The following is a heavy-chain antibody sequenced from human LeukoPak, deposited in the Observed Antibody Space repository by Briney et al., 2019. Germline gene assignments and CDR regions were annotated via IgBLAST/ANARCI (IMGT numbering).Heavy chain of an antibody. V-gene: IGHV5-51*01. CDR2: IYPGDSDT. D-gene: IGHD3-22*01. CDR3: ARQRKYYDSSGYSTWYFDY. J-gene: IGHJ4*02. Sequence: GESLKISCKGSGYSFTSYWIGWVRQMPGKGLEWMGIIYPGDSDTRYSPSFQGQVTISADKSISTVYLQWSSLKASDTAMYYCARQRKYYDSSGYSTWYFDYWGQGTLVTVSS. CDR1: GYSFTSYW.